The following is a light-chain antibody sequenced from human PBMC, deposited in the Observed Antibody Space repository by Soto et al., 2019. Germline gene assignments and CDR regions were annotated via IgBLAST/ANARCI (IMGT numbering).Light chain of an antibody. J-gene: IGLJ1*01. CDR1: SSDVGNYNL. Sequence: QSALTQPASVSGSPGQSITISCTGTSSDVGNYNLVSWYQQHPGKAPKLMIFEVSNRPSGVSNRFSGSKSGNTASLTISGLQAEDEADYYCISYTTSSTSDFFGTGTQLTVL. CDR3: ISYTTSSTSDF. CDR2: EVS. V-gene: IGLV2-14*02.